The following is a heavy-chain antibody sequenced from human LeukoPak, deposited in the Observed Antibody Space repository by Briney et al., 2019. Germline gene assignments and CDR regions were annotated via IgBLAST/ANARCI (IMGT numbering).Heavy chain of an antibody. CDR1: GFTFSRNA. D-gene: IGHD1-1*01. V-gene: IGHV3-30-3*01. CDR3: AREATVLRYYFDY. J-gene: IGHJ4*02. CDR2: ISYDGGNK. Sequence: GGSLRLSCVVSGFTFSRNAMHWVRQAPGKGLEWVAVISYDGGNKYYADSVKGRFTISRDNSKNTLYLQMNSLRAEDTAVYYCAREATVLRYYFDYWGQGTLVTVSS.